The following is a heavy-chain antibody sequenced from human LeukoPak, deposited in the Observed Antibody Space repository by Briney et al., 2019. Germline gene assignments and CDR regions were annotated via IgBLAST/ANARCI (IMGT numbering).Heavy chain of an antibody. CDR3: ARAHDDAFDI. J-gene: IGHJ3*02. CDR1: GFTFSSYS. CDR2: ISSRSSYI. Sequence: KPGGSLRLSCAASGFTFSSYSMNWVRQAPGKGLEWVSSISSRSSYIYYADSVKGRFTISRDNAKNSLYLQMNSLRAEDTAVYYCARAHDDAFDIWGQGTMVTVSS. V-gene: IGHV3-21*01.